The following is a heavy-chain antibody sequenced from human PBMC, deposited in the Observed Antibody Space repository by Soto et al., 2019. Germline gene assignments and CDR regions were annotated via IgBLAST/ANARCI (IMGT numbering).Heavy chain of an antibody. V-gene: IGHV3-30*18. Sequence: QVQLVESGGGVVQPGRSLRLSCAASGFTFSSYGMHWVRQAPGKGLEWVAVISYDGSNKYYADSVKGRFTISRDNSKNKLYLQMNSLRAEDTAVYYCAKADSSGWYTIYYYYGMDVWGQGTTVTVSS. J-gene: IGHJ6*02. D-gene: IGHD6-19*01. CDR3: AKADSSGWYTIYYYYGMDV. CDR1: GFTFSSYG. CDR2: ISYDGSNK.